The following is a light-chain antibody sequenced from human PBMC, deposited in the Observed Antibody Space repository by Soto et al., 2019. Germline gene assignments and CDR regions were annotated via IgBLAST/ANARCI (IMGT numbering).Light chain of an antibody. CDR1: SSDVGGYNY. CDR3: SSYAGSNNPV. J-gene: IGLJ2*01. V-gene: IGLV2-8*01. Sequence: QSALTQPPSASGSPGQSVTISCTGTSSDVGGYNYVSWYQHHPGKAPKLMIYEVSKRPSGVPDRFSGSKSGNTASLTVSGLQPEDEADYYCSSYAGSNNPVFGGGTKVTVL. CDR2: EVS.